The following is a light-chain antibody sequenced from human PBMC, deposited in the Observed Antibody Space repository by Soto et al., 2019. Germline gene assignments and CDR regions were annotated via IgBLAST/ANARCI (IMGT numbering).Light chain of an antibody. CDR1: SSNIGAGYD. V-gene: IGLV1-40*01. Sequence: QSVLTQPPSVSGAPGQRVTISCTGSSSNIGAGYDVHWYQQLPGTAPKLLIYGNSNRPSGVPDRFSGSKSGTSASLAITGLQAEDEADYYCQSSDSRLSGSGVFGTGTKVTVL. CDR3: QSSDSRLSGSGV. J-gene: IGLJ1*01. CDR2: GNS.